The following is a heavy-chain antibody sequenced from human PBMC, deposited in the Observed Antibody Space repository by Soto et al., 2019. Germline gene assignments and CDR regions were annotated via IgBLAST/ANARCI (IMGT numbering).Heavy chain of an antibody. CDR3: AKDHRFRGRDSYGYGPFDY. V-gene: IGHV3-23*01. D-gene: IGHD5-18*01. CDR1: GCTFRSYA. J-gene: IGHJ4*02. CDR2: ISGSGGST. Sequence: PGGPLRLSCAASGCTFRSYAMSWVRQAPGKGLEWVSAISGSGGSTYYADSVKGRFTISRDNSKNTLYLQMNSLRAEDTAVYYCAKDHRFRGRDSYGYGPFDYWGQGTLVTVSS.